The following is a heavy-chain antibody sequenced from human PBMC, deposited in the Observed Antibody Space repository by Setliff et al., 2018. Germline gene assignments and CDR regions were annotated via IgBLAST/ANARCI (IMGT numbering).Heavy chain of an antibody. CDR3: ARLLPLVGPGGPFDY. J-gene: IGHJ4*02. CDR1: GGIFNSFS. Sequence: SVKVSCKASGGIFNSFSITWVRQAPGQGLEWMGRIIPIFGTANYAQKFQGRVTITRNTSISTAYMELSSLRSEDTAVYYCARLLPLVGPGGPFDYWGQGTLVTVSS. D-gene: IGHD3-16*01. CDR2: IIPIFGTA. V-gene: IGHV1-69*05.